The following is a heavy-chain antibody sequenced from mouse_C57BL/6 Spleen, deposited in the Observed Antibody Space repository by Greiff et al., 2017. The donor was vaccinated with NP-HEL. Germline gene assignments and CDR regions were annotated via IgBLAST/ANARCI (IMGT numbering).Heavy chain of an antibody. D-gene: IGHD2-1*01. CDR1: GYTFTDYY. J-gene: IGHJ4*01. Sequence: VQLQQSGAELVRPGASVKLSCKASGYTFTDYYINWVKQRPGQGLEWIARIYPGSGNTYYNEKFKGKATLTAEKSSSTAYMQLSSLTSEDSAVYFCARGYGNFYAMDYWGQGTSVTVSS. CDR3: ARGYGNFYAMDY. CDR2: IYPGSGNT. V-gene: IGHV1-76*01.